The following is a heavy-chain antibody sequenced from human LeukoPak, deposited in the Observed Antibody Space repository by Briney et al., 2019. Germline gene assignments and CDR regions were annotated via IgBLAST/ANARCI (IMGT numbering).Heavy chain of an antibody. CDR1: GGSISSSSYY. CDR3: ARLSTTGGDFDY. V-gene: IGHV4-39*01. J-gene: IGHJ4*02. D-gene: IGHD1-14*01. CDR2: IYYSGST. Sequence: PSETLSLTCTVSGGSISSSSYYWGWIRQPPGKGLEWIGSIYYSGSTYYNPSLKSRVTISVDTSKSQFSLKLSSVTAADTAVYYCARLSTTGGDFDYWGQGALVTVSS.